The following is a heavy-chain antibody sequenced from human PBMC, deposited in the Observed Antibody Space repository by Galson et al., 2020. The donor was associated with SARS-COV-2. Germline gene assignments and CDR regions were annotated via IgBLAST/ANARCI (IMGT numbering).Heavy chain of an antibody. D-gene: IGHD1-1*01. Sequence: GESLKISCAASTITFTSYEMNWVRQAPGKGLEWISYISSSGSSISYADSVKGRFTISRDNANKSLYLQMSSLRAEDTAVYYCARVHRESTALDFWGQGSLVTVSS. CDR2: ISSSGSSI. J-gene: IGHJ4*02. CDR1: TITFTSYE. CDR3: ARVHRESTALDF. V-gene: IGHV3-48*03.